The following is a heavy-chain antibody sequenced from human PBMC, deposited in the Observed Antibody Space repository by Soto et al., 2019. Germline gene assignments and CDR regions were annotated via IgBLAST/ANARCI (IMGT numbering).Heavy chain of an antibody. Sequence: GESLKISCKGSGDTFTTYWISWLRQMPGKGLEWMGRIGPSDSYNTRYNPSLQSHVTMSVDKSISTAYLQWSSLRASDTAMYFCARHETPNHWNPPFDPWGQRTLVTVSS. CDR2: IGPSDSYNT. D-gene: IGHD1-1*01. CDR1: GDTFTTYW. V-gene: IGHV5-10-1*01. J-gene: IGHJ5*02. CDR3: ARHETPNHWNPPFDP.